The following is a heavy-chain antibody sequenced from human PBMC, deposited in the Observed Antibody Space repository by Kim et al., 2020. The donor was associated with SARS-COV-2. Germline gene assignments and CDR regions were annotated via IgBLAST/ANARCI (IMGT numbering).Heavy chain of an antibody. D-gene: IGHD2-15*01. V-gene: IGHV3-48*02. CDR1: GFVFGDHT. Sequence: GGSLRLSCAASGFVFGDHTMIWVRQAPGKGLQWISYITSQSGTIYYTDSVRGRFTMSRDNAKNSVYLQMNRLRDDDSAVYYCAKVSTPNTMFDAFDVWGHGTMVTVSS. CDR3: AKVSTPNTMFDAFDV. CDR2: ITSQSGTI. J-gene: IGHJ3*01.